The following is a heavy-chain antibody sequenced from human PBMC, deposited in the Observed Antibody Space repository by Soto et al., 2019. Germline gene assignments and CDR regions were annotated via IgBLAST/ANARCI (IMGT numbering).Heavy chain of an antibody. CDR1: GYNFANYW. D-gene: IGHD3-22*01. CDR3: AAGHSTGLHAFDL. CDR2: IFPGDSDT. Sequence: GESLKISCKGSGYNFANYWIGWVRQVPGKGLEWMGMIFPGDSDTKNSPSLQGQITMSVDKSNSSAYLQWRSLKASDTAMYYCAAGHSTGLHAFDLWGQGTLVTVSS. J-gene: IGHJ3*01. V-gene: IGHV5-51*01.